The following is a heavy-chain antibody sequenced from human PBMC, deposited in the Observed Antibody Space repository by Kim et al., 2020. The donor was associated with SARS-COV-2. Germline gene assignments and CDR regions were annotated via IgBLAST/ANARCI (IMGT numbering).Heavy chain of an antibody. V-gene: IGHV1-2*02. Sequence: AQKFQGRVPMTRETSISTAYMELSRLRSDDTAVYYCARGVAAMAREEFDYWGQGTLVTVSS. D-gene: IGHD5-18*01. CDR3: ARGVAAMAREEFDY. J-gene: IGHJ4*02.